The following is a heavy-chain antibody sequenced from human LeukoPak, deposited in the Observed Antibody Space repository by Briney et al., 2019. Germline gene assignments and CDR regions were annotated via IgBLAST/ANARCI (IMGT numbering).Heavy chain of an antibody. CDR2: IHGSGVTT. J-gene: IGHJ3*02. Sequence: PGGSLRLSCAASGFTFSSYSMNWVRQAPGKGLEWVSGIHGSGVTTYYADSVKGRFTISRDNSRKMLYLQMNSLRVEDTAVYYCAKDPNGDYVGAFDSWGQGTMVTVSS. V-gene: IGHV3-23*01. CDR3: AKDPNGDYVGAFDS. D-gene: IGHD4-17*01. CDR1: GFTFSSYS.